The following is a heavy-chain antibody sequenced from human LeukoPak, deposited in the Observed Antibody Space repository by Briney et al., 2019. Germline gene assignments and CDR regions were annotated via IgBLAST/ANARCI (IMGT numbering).Heavy chain of an antibody. V-gene: IGHV4-59*01. J-gene: IGHJ4*02. Sequence: SETLSLTCTVSGGSISSYYWSWIRQSPGKGLEWIGYTHYSGSTDHNPPLKSRVTISVDTSKNQFSLKLSSVTAADTAVYYCARVSSWDTLDYWGQGTLVTVSS. CDR3: ARVSSWDTLDY. CDR1: GGSISSYY. CDR2: THYSGST. D-gene: IGHD6-13*01.